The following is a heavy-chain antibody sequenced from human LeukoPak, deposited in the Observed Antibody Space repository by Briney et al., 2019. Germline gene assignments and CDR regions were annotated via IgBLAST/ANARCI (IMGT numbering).Heavy chain of an antibody. J-gene: IGHJ4*02. D-gene: IGHD3-10*01. Sequence: ASVKVSCKTSGYRFITFGIHWVRQAPGQGLERMGWINPYNGNRYYAKKFQGRFNMTTDTSTSTVYLELQTLTSDDTAIYYCARFQASEFRGFDHWGQGTLITVSS. CDR2: INPYNGNR. CDR3: ARFQASEFRGFDH. CDR1: GYRFITFG. V-gene: IGHV1-18*01.